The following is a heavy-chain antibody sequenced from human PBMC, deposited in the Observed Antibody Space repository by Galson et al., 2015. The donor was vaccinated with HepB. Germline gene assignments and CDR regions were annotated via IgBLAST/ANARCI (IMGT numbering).Heavy chain of an antibody. Sequence: QSGAEVKKPGESLKISCNGSGYNFAISWIGWVRQMPGKGLEWTGIIYPGDSDTRYSPSFQGQVTISTDKSISTAYLQWSSLKASDTAMYYCARHEAGYNYGYPDYWGQGTLVTVSS. CDR3: ARHEAGYNYGYPDY. CDR1: GYNFAISW. CDR2: IYPGDSDT. D-gene: IGHD5-18*01. J-gene: IGHJ4*02. V-gene: IGHV5-51*01.